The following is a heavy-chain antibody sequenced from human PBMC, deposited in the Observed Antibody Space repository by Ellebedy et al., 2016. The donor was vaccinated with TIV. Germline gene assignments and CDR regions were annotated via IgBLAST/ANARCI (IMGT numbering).Heavy chain of an antibody. CDR3: AREGDTAMVHGMDV. J-gene: IGHJ6*02. CDR2: IYSGGST. V-gene: IGHV3-66*01. Sequence: PGGSLRLSCAASGFTVSSNYMSWVRQAPGKGLEWVSIIYSGGSTYYADSVKGRFTISRDNSKNTLYLQMNSLRAEDTAVYYCAREGDTAMVHGMDVWGQGTTVTVS. D-gene: IGHD5-18*01. CDR1: GFTVSSNY.